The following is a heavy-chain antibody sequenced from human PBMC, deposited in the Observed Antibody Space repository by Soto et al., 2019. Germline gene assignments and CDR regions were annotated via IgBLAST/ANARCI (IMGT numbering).Heavy chain of an antibody. J-gene: IGHJ6*03. CDR1: GYTFTSNE. V-gene: IGHV1-8*01. Sequence: ASVKVSWKASGYTFTSNEINWVRQATGQGLEWMGWMNPNSGNTGYAQKFQGRGTMSRNTSISTAHMERSSLSAEDTAVYYCARGQKMTIFGVGIIPLYDYSYMAVRGKGTTVTVSS. CDR3: ARGQKMTIFGVGIIPLYDYSYMAV. CDR2: MNPNSGNT. D-gene: IGHD3-3*01.